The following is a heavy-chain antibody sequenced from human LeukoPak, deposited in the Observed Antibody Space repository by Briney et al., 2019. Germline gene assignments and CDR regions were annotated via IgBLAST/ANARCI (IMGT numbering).Heavy chain of an antibody. D-gene: IGHD5-12*01. V-gene: IGHV4-4*09. CDR1: RGSITGSIRSYY. Sequence: SETLSLTCTVSRGSITGSIRSYYWSWRRQPPGKGLEWIGYISSSGSVNDNPSLRSRVTISVDTSKNQFFLNLSSVSAADTAVYYCARIPLGYSGAYYFDYWGQGTLVTVSP. CDR3: ARIPLGYSGAYYFDY. J-gene: IGHJ4*02. CDR2: ISSSGSV.